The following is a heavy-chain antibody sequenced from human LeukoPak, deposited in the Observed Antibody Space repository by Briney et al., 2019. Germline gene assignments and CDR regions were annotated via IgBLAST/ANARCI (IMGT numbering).Heavy chain of an antibody. V-gene: IGHV3-30*18. CDR2: ISYDGSSK. Sequence: PGGSLRLSCAASGFTFSSYGMHWVRQAPGKGLEWVAVISYDGSSKYYADSVKGRFTISRDDSKNTLYLQMNSLRTEDTAVYYCAKDWGIVVAGTSHYGMDVWGQGTTVTVSS. J-gene: IGHJ6*02. CDR3: AKDWGIVVAGTSHYGMDV. D-gene: IGHD6-19*01. CDR1: GFTFSSYG.